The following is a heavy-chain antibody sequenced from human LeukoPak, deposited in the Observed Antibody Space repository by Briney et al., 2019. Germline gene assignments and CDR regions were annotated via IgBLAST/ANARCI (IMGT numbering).Heavy chain of an antibody. V-gene: IGHV3-53*01. D-gene: IGHD4-23*01. CDR2: IYSGGTT. J-gene: IGHJ4*02. CDR1: GFTVSSIH. Sequence: GVSLRLSCAASGFTVSSIHMSWVRQAPGKGLEWVSVIYSGGTTYYADSVKGRFTISRDNSKNTLYLQMNSLRAEDTAVYYCAKRSDYGGNWNYFDYWGQGTLVTVSS. CDR3: AKRSDYGGNWNYFDY.